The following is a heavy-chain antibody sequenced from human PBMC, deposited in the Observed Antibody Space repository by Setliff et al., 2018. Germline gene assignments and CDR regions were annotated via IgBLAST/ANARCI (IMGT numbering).Heavy chain of an antibody. CDR1: DSPLATMP. D-gene: IGHD3-3*01. Sequence: GGSLDSPVQPLDSPLATMPWAGSARLQVRGLEWVSYISSSSSTIYYADSVKGRFTIFRDNAKNSLYLQMNSLRAEDTAVYYCARDRGAIFVPYYYMDVWGKGTTVTVSS. CDR2: ISSSSSTI. J-gene: IGHJ6*03. CDR3: ARDRGAIFVPYYYMDV. V-gene: IGHV3-48*01.